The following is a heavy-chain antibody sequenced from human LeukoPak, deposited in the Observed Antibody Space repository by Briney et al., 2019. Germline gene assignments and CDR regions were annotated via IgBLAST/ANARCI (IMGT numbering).Heavy chain of an antibody. D-gene: IGHD6-13*01. V-gene: IGHV4-39*07. J-gene: IGHJ4*02. CDR3: ARALPTYYGSSWYTFEY. CDR2: IYYRGST. CDR1: GGSITSSTYY. Sequence: PSETLSLTCTVSGGSITSSTYYWGWVRQPPGKGLEWIGTIYYRGSTYYNPSLKSRVTISVDTSKNQFSLRLSSVTAADTAVYYCARALPTYYGSSWYTFEYWGQGTLVTVSS.